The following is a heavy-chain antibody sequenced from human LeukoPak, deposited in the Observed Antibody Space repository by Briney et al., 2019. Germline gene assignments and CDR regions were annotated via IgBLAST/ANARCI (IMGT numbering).Heavy chain of an antibody. J-gene: IGHJ5*02. CDR2: IYTSGST. CDR1: GGSISSGSYY. Sequence: SETLSLTCTFSGGSISSGSYYWSWIRQPAGKGLEWIGRIYTSGSTNYNPSLKSRVTISVDTSKNQFSLKLSSVTAADTAVYYCARDTSSGYYYDSSGLNWFDPWGQGTLVTVSS. CDR3: ARDTSSGYYYDSSGLNWFDP. V-gene: IGHV4-61*02. D-gene: IGHD3-22*01.